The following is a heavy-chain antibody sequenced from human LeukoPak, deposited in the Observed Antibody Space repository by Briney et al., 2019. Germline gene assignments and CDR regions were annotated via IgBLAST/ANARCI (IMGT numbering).Heavy chain of an antibody. V-gene: IGHV4-31*03. CDR2: IYYSGST. J-gene: IGHJ4*02. CDR1: GGSISSGGYY. Sequence: SETLSLTCTVSGGSISSGGYYWSWIRQHPGEGLEWIGYIYYSGSTYYNPSLKSRVTISVDTSKNQFSLKLSSVTAADTAVYYCARGRLGYDFWSGYYPAIDYWGQGTLVTVSS. CDR3: ARGRLGYDFWSGYYPAIDY. D-gene: IGHD3-3*01.